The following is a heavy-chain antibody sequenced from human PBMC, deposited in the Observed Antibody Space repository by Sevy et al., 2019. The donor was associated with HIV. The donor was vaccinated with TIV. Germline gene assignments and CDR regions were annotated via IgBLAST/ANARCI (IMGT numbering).Heavy chain of an antibody. D-gene: IGHD3-22*01. V-gene: IGHV1-8*01. Sequence: ASVKVSCKASGYTFTSYDINWVRQATGQGLEWMGWMNPNSGNTGCAQKFQGRVTMTRNTSISTAYMELSSLRSEDTAVYYCAITTGGSSGFDYWGQGTLVTVSS. J-gene: IGHJ4*02. CDR2: MNPNSGNT. CDR1: GYTFTSYD. CDR3: AITTGGSSGFDY.